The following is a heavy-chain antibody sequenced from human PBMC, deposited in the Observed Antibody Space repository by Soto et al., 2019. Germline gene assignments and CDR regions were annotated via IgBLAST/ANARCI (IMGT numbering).Heavy chain of an antibody. Sequence: PSETLSLTCTVSGGSISSYYWSWIRQPPGKGLEWIGYIYYSGSTNYNPSLKSRVTISVDRSKNQFSLKLSSVTAADTAVYYCARAHGSGWGAFDIWGQGTMVTVSS. V-gene: IGHV4-59*12. J-gene: IGHJ3*02. D-gene: IGHD3-10*01. CDR2: IYYSGST. CDR3: ARAHGSGWGAFDI. CDR1: GGSISSYY.